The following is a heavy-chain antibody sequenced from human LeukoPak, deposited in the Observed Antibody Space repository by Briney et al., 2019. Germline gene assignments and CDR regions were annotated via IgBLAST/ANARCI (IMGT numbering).Heavy chain of an antibody. CDR2: ITWNSGSI. CDR3: ARSSYSSSSSV. D-gene: IGHD6-6*01. J-gene: IGHJ3*01. CDR1: GFTFADYA. Sequence: GGSLRLSCAASGFTFADYAMHWVRQVPGKGLEWVSGITWNSGSIGYADSVKGRFTISRDNAKNSLYLQINSLRAEDTAVYYCARSSYSSSSSVWGQGTMVTVSS. V-gene: IGHV3-9*01.